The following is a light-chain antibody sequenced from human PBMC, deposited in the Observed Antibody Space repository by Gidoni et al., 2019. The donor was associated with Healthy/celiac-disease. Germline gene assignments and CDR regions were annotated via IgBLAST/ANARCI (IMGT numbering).Light chain of an antibody. V-gene: IGKV1-39*01. CDR2: AAS. J-gene: IGKJ1*01. Sequence: DIQMTQSPSSLSASVGDRVTITCRASQSISSYLNWYQQKPGKAPKLLLYAASSLQSGVPSRFRGSGSGTDFTLTISSLQPEDFATYYCQQSYSTPQTFGQGTKVEIK. CDR1: QSISSY. CDR3: QQSYSTPQT.